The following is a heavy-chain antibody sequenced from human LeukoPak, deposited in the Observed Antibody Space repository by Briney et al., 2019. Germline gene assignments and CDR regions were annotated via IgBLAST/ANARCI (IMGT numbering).Heavy chain of an antibody. CDR2: IESKTDGGTT. J-gene: IGHJ4*02. CDR3: TSKYFAS. Sequence: GGSLRLSCAASGFTFSNAWMSWVRQAPGKGLEWVGRIESKTDGGTTDYAAPVKGRFTISRDDSKNTLYLQMNSLKTEDTAVYYCTSKYFASWGQGTLVTVSS. D-gene: IGHD3-9*01. CDR1: GFTFSNAW. V-gene: IGHV3-15*04.